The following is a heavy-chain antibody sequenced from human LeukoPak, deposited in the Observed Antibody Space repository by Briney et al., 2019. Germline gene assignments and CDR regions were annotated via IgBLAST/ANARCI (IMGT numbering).Heavy chain of an antibody. J-gene: IGHJ4*02. CDR3: LKDLYGRGDY. Sequence: GGSLILSCSASGFAFSSYAMHWVRQAPGKALDYVSSITSDGGTTYYADSVKGRFTISRDNSKNTLHLQMSSLRGDDTAVYYCLKDLYGRGDYWGQGTLVTVSS. CDR1: GFAFSSYA. V-gene: IGHV3-64D*08. D-gene: IGHD3-10*01. CDR2: ITSDGGTT.